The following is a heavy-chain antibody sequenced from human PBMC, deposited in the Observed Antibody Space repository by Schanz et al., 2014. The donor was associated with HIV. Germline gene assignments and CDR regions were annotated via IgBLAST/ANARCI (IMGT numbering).Heavy chain of an antibody. Sequence: QVQLVESGGGVVQPGRSLRLSCTASGFTFSNYGMHWVRQAPGKGLEWVAVIWNDGSNTYYGDSVNGRFTISRDNSKNTLSLQMTALRTEDTAIYYCAKPEYDSSGNSQTHFDYWGQGTLVSVSS. CDR1: GFTFSNYG. J-gene: IGHJ4*02. D-gene: IGHD3-22*01. V-gene: IGHV3-33*06. CDR2: IWNDGSNT. CDR3: AKPEYDSSGNSQTHFDY.